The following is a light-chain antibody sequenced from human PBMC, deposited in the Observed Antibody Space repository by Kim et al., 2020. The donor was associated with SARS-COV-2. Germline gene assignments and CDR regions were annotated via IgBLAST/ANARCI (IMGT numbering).Light chain of an antibody. J-gene: IGKJ2*01. CDR2: RAS. CDR3: QQHGSSSYT. Sequence: DIQMTQSPSTLSASVGDRVTITCRASQSISSWLAWYQQKPGKAPKLLIYRASSLESGVPSRFSGSGSGTDFTLTISRLEPEDFAVYYCQQHGSSSYTFGQGTKLEI. V-gene: IGKV1-5*03. CDR1: QSISSW.